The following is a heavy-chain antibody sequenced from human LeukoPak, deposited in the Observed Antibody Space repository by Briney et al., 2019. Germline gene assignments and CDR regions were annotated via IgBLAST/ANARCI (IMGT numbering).Heavy chain of an antibody. CDR2: ISSGSTYI. V-gene: IGHV3-21*01. CDR3: ARGVQYIAAGVRYFDY. J-gene: IGHJ4*02. Sequence: PGGSLRLSCAASEFTFSSYSMNWVRQAPGRGLEWVSSISSGSTYIHYADSVKGRFTISRDNAKNSLYLQISSLRAEDKAVYFCARGVQYIAAGVRYFDYWGQGTLVTVSS. CDR1: EFTFSSYS. D-gene: IGHD6-25*01.